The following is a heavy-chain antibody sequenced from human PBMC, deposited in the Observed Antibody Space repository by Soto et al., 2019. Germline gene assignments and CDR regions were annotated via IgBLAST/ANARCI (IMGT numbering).Heavy chain of an antibody. D-gene: IGHD4-17*01. J-gene: IGHJ4*02. CDR3: TRKVRDYNFDY. CDR1: GYTFSDYY. CDR2: INPDSGGT. V-gene: IGHV1-2*02. Sequence: SVKVSCKASGYTFSDYYMHWVRQAPGQGLEWMGWINPDSGGTKYTQKFQGRVTMTRDTSISTAYMELSGLRSDDTAVYYCTRKVRDYNFDYWGQGTLVTVS.